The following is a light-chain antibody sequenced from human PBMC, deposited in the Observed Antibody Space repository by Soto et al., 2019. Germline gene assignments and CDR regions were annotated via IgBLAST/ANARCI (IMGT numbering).Light chain of an antibody. CDR3: QQSLGIPYT. CDR1: QTISTY. J-gene: IGKJ2*01. Sequence: DIQMTQSPSALSASVGDRVTITCRASQTISTYLNWYQQKPGKAPKLLIYAASTLQSGVPSRFSGSGSGTDFTLTISSLQPEDFATYYCQQSLGIPYTFSQGTRLEIK. V-gene: IGKV1-39*01. CDR2: AAS.